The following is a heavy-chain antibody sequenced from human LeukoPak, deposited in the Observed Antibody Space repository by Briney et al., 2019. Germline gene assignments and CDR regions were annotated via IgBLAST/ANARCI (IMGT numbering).Heavy chain of an antibody. J-gene: IGHJ5*02. CDR1: GGSISSYY. D-gene: IGHD6-19*01. CDR2: IYYSGST. Sequence: NSSETLSLTCTVSGGSISSYYWSWIRQPPGKGLEWIGYIYYSGSTNYNPSLESRVTISVDTSKNQFSLKLSSVTAADTAVYYCARDGSGIAVAEGWFDPWGQGTLVTVSS. CDR3: ARDGSGIAVAEGWFDP. V-gene: IGHV4-59*01.